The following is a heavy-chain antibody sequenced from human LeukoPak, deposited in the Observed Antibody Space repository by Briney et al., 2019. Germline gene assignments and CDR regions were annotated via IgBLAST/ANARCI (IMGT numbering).Heavy chain of an antibody. V-gene: IGHV4-34*01. D-gene: IGHD6-6*01. CDR2: INHSGST. Sequence: SETLSLTCAVYGGSFSGYCWSWIRQPPGKGLEWIGEINHSGSTNYNPSLKSRVTISVDTSKNQFSLKLSSVTAADTAVYYCASGQVGSSSFPPPSNGPQLTIDYWGQGTLVTVSS. CDR3: ASGQVGSSSFPPPSNGPQLTIDY. J-gene: IGHJ4*02. CDR1: GGSFSGYC.